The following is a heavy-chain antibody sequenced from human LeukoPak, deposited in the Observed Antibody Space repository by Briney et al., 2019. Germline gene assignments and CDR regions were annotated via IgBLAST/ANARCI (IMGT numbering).Heavy chain of an antibody. D-gene: IGHD3-3*01. V-gene: IGHV4-34*01. CDR1: GGSFSGYY. Sequence: SETLSLTCAVYGGSFSGYYWSWIRQPPGKGLEWIGEINHSGSTNYNPSLKSRVTISVDTSKNQFSLKLSSVTAADTAVYYCARARLRFLEWQYYYGMDVWGQGTTVTVSS. J-gene: IGHJ6*02. CDR2: INHSGST. CDR3: ARARLRFLEWQYYYGMDV.